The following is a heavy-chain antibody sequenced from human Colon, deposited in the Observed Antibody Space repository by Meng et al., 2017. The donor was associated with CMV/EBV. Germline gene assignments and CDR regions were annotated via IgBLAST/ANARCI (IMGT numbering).Heavy chain of an antibody. D-gene: IGHD3-3*01. J-gene: IGHJ4*02. CDR2: INPVTGDT. CDR1: GYTFNGYC. V-gene: IGHV1-2*02. CDR3: ATFGGDFDY. Sequence: QVQLVEYGAEGKEPGASVKVSCKTSGYTFNGYCMHWVRQAPGQGLEWMGWINPVTGDTSYAQKFQVRVTMTRDTSISTAYMELSSLRSDDTAVYYCATFGGDFDYWGQETLVTVSS.